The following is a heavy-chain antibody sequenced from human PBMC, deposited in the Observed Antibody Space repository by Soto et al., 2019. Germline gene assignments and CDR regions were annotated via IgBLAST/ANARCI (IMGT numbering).Heavy chain of an antibody. D-gene: IGHD1-1*01. CDR1: GYTFTSYA. CDR3: ARDQSWHDLVWWFDP. Sequence: GASVKVSCKASGYTFTSYAMNWVRQAPGQRLEWMGWINADNGNTKYSQKFQGRVTITRNTSISTAYMELSSLRSEDTAVYYCARDQSWHDLVWWFDPWGQGTLITVSS. CDR2: INADNGNT. V-gene: IGHV1-3*01. J-gene: IGHJ5*02.